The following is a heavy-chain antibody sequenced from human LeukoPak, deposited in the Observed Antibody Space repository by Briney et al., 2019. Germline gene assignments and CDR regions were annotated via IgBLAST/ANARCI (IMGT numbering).Heavy chain of an antibody. CDR3: AKCDRFYYDSSGYYPH. CDR1: GFTFSSYA. J-gene: IGHJ4*02. D-gene: IGHD3-22*01. V-gene: IGHV3-23*01. CDR2: ISGSGGST. Sequence: GGSLRLSCAASGFTFSSYAMSWVRQAPGKGLEWVSAISGSGGSTYYADSVKGRFTISRDNSKNALYLQMNSLRAEDTAVYYCAKCDRFYYDSSGYYPHWGQGTLVTVSS.